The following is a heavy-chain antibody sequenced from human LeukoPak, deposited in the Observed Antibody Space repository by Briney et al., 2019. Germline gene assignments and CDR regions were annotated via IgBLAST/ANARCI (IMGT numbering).Heavy chain of an antibody. J-gene: IGHJ4*02. V-gene: IGHV3-11*01. Sequence: GGSLRLSCAASGFTFSDYYMSWIRQAPGKGLEWVSYISSSGSTIYYADSVKGRFTISRDNAKNSLYLQMNSLRAEDTAVYYCAREVAYSSYDFDYWGQGTLVTVSS. CDR3: AREVAYSSYDFDY. D-gene: IGHD5-12*01. CDR2: ISSSGSTI. CDR1: GFTFSDYY.